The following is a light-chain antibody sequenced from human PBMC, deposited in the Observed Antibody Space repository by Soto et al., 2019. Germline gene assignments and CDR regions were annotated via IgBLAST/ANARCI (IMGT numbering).Light chain of an antibody. V-gene: IGKV1-39*01. CDR3: LQHRSYPLT. J-gene: IGKJ4*01. CDR2: AAS. CDR1: QSISSS. Sequence: DIQMTQSPSTLSASVGDRVIITCRASQSISSSLNWYQQKPGKAPKLLIYAASSLQSGVPSRFSGSGSGTDFSLTISSLQPEDFATYYCLQHRSYPLTFGGGTKV.